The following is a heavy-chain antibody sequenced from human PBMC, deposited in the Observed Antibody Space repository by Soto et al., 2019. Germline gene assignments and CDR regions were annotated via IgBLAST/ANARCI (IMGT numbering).Heavy chain of an antibody. CDR3: ASGRRLRDFDY. J-gene: IGHJ4*02. D-gene: IGHD5-12*01. Sequence: QVQLVQSGAEVKKPGSSVKVSCKASGGTFSSYAISWVRQAPGQGLEWMGGIIPIFGTANYAQKFQGRVTITADESTRTAHMALSRLRSEDTAVYYRASGRRLRDFDYWGQGTLVTVSS. CDR2: IIPIFGTA. CDR1: GGTFSSYA. V-gene: IGHV1-69*01.